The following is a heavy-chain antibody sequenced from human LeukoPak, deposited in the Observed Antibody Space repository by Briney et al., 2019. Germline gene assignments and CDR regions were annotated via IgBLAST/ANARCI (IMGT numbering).Heavy chain of an antibody. J-gene: IGHJ6*02. D-gene: IGHD2-15*01. CDR2: IIPILGIA. CDR3: ARSHPLGYCSGGSCPSDYYYGMDV. CDR1: GGTFSSYA. Sequence: SVKVSCKASGGTFSSYAISWVRQAPGQGLEWMGRIIPILGIANYAQKFQGRVTITADKSTSTAYMELSSLRSEDMAVYYCARSHPLGYCSGGSCPSDYYYGMDVWGQGTTVTVSS. V-gene: IGHV1-69*04.